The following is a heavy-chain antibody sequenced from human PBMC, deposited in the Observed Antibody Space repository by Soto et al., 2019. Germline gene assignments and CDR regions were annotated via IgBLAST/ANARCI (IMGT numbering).Heavy chain of an antibody. CDR3: ATDQYYYDSSGYYNWFDP. J-gene: IGHJ5*02. CDR2: FDPEDGET. Sequence: ASVKVSCKVSGYTLTELSMHWVRQAPGKGLEWMGGFDPEDGETIYAQKFQGRVTMTEDTSTDTAYMELSSLRSEDTAVYYCATDQYYYDSSGYYNWFDPWGQGTLVTVSS. CDR1: GYTLTELS. D-gene: IGHD3-22*01. V-gene: IGHV1-24*01.